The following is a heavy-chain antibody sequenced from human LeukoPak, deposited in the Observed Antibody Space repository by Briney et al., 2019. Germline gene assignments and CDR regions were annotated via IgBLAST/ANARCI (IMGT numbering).Heavy chain of an antibody. J-gene: IGHJ5*02. CDR3: ARGPTKRGGFDP. V-gene: IGHV4-30-2*01. CDR2: IYHSGST. CDR1: GGSISSGGYY. D-gene: IGHD3-10*01. Sequence: PSQTLSLTCTVSGGSISSGGYYWSWIRQPLGKGLEWIGYIYHSGSTYYNPSLKSRVTISVDRSKTQFSLKLSSVTAADTAVYYCARGPTKRGGFDPWGQGTLVTVSS.